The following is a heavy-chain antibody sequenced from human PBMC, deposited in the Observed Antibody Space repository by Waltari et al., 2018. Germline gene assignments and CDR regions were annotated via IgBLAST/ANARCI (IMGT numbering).Heavy chain of an antibody. V-gene: IGHV1-69*02. J-gene: IGHJ4*02. CDR3: ARGEKGSSSSFDY. Sequence: QVQLVQSGAEVKKPGSSVKVSCKASGGTLSSYTISWVRQAPGQGLEWMGRIIPILGIANYAQKFQGRVTITADKSTSTAYMELSSLRSEDTAVYYCARGEKGSSSSFDYWGQGALVTVSS. D-gene: IGHD6-13*01. CDR1: GGTLSSYT. CDR2: IIPILGIA.